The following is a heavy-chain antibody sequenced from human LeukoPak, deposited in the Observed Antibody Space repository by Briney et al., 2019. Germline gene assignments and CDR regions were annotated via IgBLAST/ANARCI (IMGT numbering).Heavy chain of an antibody. CDR1: GGSINSGTYY. CDR3: ARRAYSSSWHHWFDP. CDR2: VYTSGST. J-gene: IGHJ5*02. Sequence: SETLSLTCTVSGGSINSGTYYWSWIRQPAGKGLEWIGRVYTSGSTNYNPSLKSRVTISVDTSKKQFSLELSSVTAADTAVYYCARRAYSSSWHHWFDPWGQGTLVTVSS. D-gene: IGHD6-13*01. V-gene: IGHV4-61*02.